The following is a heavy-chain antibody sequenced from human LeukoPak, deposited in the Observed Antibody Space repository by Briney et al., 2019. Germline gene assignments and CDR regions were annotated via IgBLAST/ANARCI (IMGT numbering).Heavy chain of an antibody. V-gene: IGHV1-69*13. CDR1: GGTFSSYA. CDR3: ASTSYYYDSSGYLDY. J-gene: IGHJ4*02. Sequence: ASVKVSCKASGGTFSSYAISWVRQAPGQGLEWMGGIIPIFGTANYAQKFRGRVTITADESTSTAYMELSSLRSEDTAVYYCASTSYYYDSSGYLDYWGQGTLVTVSS. D-gene: IGHD3-22*01. CDR2: IIPIFGTA.